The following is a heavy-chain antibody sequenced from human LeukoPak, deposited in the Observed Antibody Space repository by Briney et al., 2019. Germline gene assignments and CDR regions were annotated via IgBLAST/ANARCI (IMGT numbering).Heavy chain of an antibody. V-gene: IGHV3-11*01. CDR2: ISSSGSTI. CDR1: GFTVSGNY. Sequence: GGSLRLSCAASGFTVSGNYMSWVRQAPGKGLEWVSYISSSGSTIYYADSVKGRFTISRDNAKNSLYLQMNSLRAEDTAVYYCARGHSSFIDYWGQGTLVTVSS. CDR3: ARGHSSFIDY. D-gene: IGHD6-6*01. J-gene: IGHJ4*02.